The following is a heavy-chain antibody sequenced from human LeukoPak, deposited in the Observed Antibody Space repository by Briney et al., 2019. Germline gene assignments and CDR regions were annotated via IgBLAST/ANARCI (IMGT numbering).Heavy chain of an antibody. CDR2: IKSDGSRT. D-gene: IGHD1-26*01. CDR3: AKDDGSGSFPSIDY. Sequence: GGSLRLSCAASGFTFSNYWMHWVRQAPGKGLVWVSRIKSDGSRTDYADSVKGRFTISRDNAKNTLYLQMNSLRAEDTAVYYCAKDDGSGSFPSIDYWGQGTLVTVSS. J-gene: IGHJ4*02. V-gene: IGHV3-74*01. CDR1: GFTFSNYW.